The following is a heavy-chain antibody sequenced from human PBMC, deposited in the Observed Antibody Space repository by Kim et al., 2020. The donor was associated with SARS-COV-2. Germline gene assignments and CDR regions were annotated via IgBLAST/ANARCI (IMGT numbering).Heavy chain of an antibody. CDR2: IYYSGST. D-gene: IGHD6-19*01. V-gene: IGHV4-31*03. J-gene: IGHJ3*02. Sequence: SETLSLTCTVSGGSISSGGYYWSWIRQHPGKGLEWIGYIYYSGSTYYNPSLNSRVTISVDTSKNQFSLKLSSVTAADTAVYYCARFRFQPSSGWLIGAFDIWGQGTMVTVSS. CDR1: GGSISSGGYY. CDR3: ARFRFQPSSGWLIGAFDI.